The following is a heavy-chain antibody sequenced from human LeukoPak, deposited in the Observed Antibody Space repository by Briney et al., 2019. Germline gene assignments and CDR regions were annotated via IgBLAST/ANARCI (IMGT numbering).Heavy chain of an antibody. CDR2: INPSGGST. CDR1: GYTFTSYY. D-gene: IGHD3-16*02. V-gene: IGHV1-46*01. CDR3: ARDFPKPKSLYYYYGMDV. J-gene: IGHJ6*02. Sequence: ASVKVSCKAPGYTFTSYYMHWVRQAPGQGLEWMGIINPSGGSTSYAQKFQGRVTMTRDTSTSTVYMELSSLRSGDTAVYYCARDFPKPKSLYYYYGMDVWGQGTTVTVSS.